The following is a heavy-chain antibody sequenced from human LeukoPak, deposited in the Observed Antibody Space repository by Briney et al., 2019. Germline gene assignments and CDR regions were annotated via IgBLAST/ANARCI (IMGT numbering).Heavy chain of an antibody. J-gene: IGHJ5*02. Sequence: GGSLRLSCAASEFTVSSNYMSWVRQAPGKGLEWVSGITGSGGTTYYADSVKGRFTISRDNSKNTLYLQVNSLRAEDTAVYYCAKINFEWFQTPFDPWGQGTLVTVSS. CDR1: EFTVSSNY. CDR3: AKINFEWFQTPFDP. D-gene: IGHD3-9*01. CDR2: ITGSGGTT. V-gene: IGHV3-23*01.